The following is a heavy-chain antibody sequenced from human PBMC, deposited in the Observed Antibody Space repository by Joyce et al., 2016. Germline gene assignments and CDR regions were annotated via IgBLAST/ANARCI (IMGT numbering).Heavy chain of an antibody. Sequence: QITLKESGPTLVTPTQTLTLTCTFSGFSLRTSGVGVSWIRQPPGKALEWLAVIYWNDDYYYSPSLRRRLTTPRDASRNQVVLTVSNRDPVDTATYYCAHRGTGGYFDYWGQGTLVSASS. D-gene: IGHD1-14*01. CDR2: IYWNDDY. V-gene: IGHV2-5*01. CDR1: GFSLRTSGVG. J-gene: IGHJ4*02. CDR3: AHRGTGGYFDY.